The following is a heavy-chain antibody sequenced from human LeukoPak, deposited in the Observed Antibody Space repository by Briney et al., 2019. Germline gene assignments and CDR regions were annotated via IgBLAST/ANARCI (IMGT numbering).Heavy chain of an antibody. Sequence: GGSLRLSCTASGFALSSYAMSWVRQAPGEGLEWVSTISGSADNTNYAEAVKGRFTISRDNSKNTMYLQMNSLRAEDTAVYYCAKGAWGAWFDPWGQGTLVTVSS. V-gene: IGHV3-23*01. D-gene: IGHD3-16*01. J-gene: IGHJ5*02. CDR1: GFALSSYA. CDR3: AKGAWGAWFDP. CDR2: ISGSADNT.